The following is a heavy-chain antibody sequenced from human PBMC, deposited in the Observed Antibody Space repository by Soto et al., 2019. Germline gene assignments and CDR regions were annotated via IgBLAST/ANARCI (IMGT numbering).Heavy chain of an antibody. D-gene: IGHD3-10*01. Sequence: EVQLVESGGGLIQPGGSLRLSCAVSGFTVSNNYMSWVRQAPGKGLEGVSVIYSGGYTAYGDSVKGRFTISRDNSKNNLYFQKKGRGADDPGVFSGATPPGGGGYWGQGTLVTVSS. CDR2: IYSGGYT. V-gene: IGHV3-53*01. J-gene: IGHJ4*02. CDR1: GFTVSNNY. CDR3: ATPPGGGGY.